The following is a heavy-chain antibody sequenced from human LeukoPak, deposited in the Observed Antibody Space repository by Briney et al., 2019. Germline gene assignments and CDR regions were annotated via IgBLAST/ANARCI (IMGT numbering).Heavy chain of an antibody. CDR3: ARGSIVGTTMAPFDY. CDR2: IYPGDSDT. Sequence: GESLKISCKGSGYSFTSYWIGWVRQMPGKGLEWMGIIYPGDSDTRYSPSFQGQVTISADQSISTAYLQWSSLKASDTAMYYCARGSIVGTTMAPFDYWGQGTLVTVSS. J-gene: IGHJ4*02. V-gene: IGHV5-51*01. CDR1: GYSFTSYW. D-gene: IGHD1-26*01.